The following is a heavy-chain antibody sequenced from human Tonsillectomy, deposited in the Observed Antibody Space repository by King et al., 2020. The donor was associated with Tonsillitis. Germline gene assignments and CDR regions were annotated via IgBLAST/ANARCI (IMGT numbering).Heavy chain of an antibody. CDR3: ARSMYSYGFYFDY. CDR2: VHTSGST. J-gene: IGHJ4*02. D-gene: IGHD5-18*01. V-gene: IGHV4-61*02. Sequence: VQLQESGPGLVKPSQTLSLTCTVSGGSISSGTYYWSWIRQPAGKGLEWIGRVHTSGSTNYNPSLKSRVTISLDTSKNQFSLKLSSVTAADTAVYYCARSMYSYGFYFDYWGQGTLVTVSS. CDR1: GGSISSGTYY.